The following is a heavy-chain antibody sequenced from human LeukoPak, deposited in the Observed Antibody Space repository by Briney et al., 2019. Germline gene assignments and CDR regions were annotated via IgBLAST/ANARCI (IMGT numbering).Heavy chain of an antibody. CDR1: GFTFSSYW. J-gene: IGHJ4*02. D-gene: IGHD1-14*01. CDR3: ARGGSLDY. CDR2: INSDGSST. Sequence: GGSLRLSCAASGFTFSSYWMHWVRQAPGKGLVWASRINSDGSSTSYADSVKGRFTISRGNAKNTLYLQMNSLRAEDTAVYYCARGGSLDYWGQGTLVTVSS. V-gene: IGHV3-74*01.